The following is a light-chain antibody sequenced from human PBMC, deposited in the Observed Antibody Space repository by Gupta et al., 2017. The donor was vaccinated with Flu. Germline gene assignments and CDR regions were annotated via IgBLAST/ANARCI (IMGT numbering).Light chain of an antibody. J-gene: IGLJ2*01. CDR1: SSDVGAYDY. CDR3: SSYRKNNTVVV. CDR2: EVS. Sequence: QSALTQPASVSGSPGQSVAISCTGTSSDVGAYDYVSWYQQHPGKAPELMIFEVSRRPSGISDRFSGSKSGNTASLTITGRLAEDEAYYYCSSYRKNNTVVVFGGGTKVTVL. V-gene: IGLV2-14*01.